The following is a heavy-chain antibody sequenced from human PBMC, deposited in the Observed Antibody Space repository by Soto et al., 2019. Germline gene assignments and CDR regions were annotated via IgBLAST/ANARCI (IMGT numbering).Heavy chain of an antibody. CDR1: GGSISSYY. CDR3: AGDCSSTSCHYYYYGMDV. D-gene: IGHD2-2*01. J-gene: IGHJ6*02. CDR2: IYTSGST. Sequence: SETLSLTCTVSGGSISSYYWSWIRQPAGKGLEWIGRIYTSGSTNYNPSLKSRVTMSVDTSKNQFSLKLSSVTAADTAVYYCAGDCSSTSCHYYYYGMDVWGQGTTATVS. V-gene: IGHV4-4*07.